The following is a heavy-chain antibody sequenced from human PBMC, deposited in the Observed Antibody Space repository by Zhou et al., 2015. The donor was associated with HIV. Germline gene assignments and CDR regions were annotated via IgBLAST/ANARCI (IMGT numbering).Heavy chain of an antibody. V-gene: IGHV3-74*03. D-gene: IGHD3-9*01. Sequence: VQLVEAGGGSVRPGGSLRLSCTASGFAFNSYWMHWVRQRPGKGPVWVSRISANGRATAYADSVRGRFTISRDNAANTLYLQMNSLRVEDMGVYYCARARLPGRQFDWVLSPFVHWGRGTLVTVSS. CDR3: ARARLPGRQFDWVLSPFVH. CDR2: ISANGRAT. J-gene: IGHJ5*02. CDR1: GFAFNSYW.